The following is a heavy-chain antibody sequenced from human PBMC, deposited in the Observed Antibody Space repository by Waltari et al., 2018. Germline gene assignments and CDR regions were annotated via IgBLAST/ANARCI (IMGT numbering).Heavy chain of an antibody. CDR2: IYYSGST. CDR1: GGSISSSSYY. V-gene: IGHV4-39*02. D-gene: IGHD2-2*01. J-gene: IGHJ4*02. CDR3: ARDHCSSTSCSGNFDY. Sequence: QLQLQESGPGLVKPSETLSLTCTVSGGSISSSSYYWGWIRQPPGKGLEWIGSIYYSGSTYYNPSLKSRVTISVDTSKNQFSLKLSSVTAADTAVYYCARDHCSSTSCSGNFDYWGQGTLVTVSS.